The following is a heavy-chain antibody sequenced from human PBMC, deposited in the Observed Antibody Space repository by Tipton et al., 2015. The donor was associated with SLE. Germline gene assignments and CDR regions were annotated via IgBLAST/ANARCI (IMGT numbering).Heavy chain of an antibody. CDR1: GGSISSGGYY. CDR3: AITRAYCGGDCYWIV. D-gene: IGHD2-21*01. J-gene: IGHJ4*02. CDR2: IYYSGST. V-gene: IGHV4-31*03. Sequence: TLSLTCTVSGGSISSGGYYWSWIRQHQGKGLEWIGYIYYSGSTYYNPSLKSRVTISVDTSKNQFSLKLSSVTAADTAVYYCAITRAYCGGDCYWIVWGQGTLVTVSS.